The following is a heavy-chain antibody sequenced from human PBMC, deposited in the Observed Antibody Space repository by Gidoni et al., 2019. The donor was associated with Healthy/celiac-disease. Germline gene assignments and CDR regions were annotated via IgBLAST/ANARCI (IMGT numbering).Heavy chain of an antibody. CDR2: ISYDGSNK. CDR3: ARVAAAGPGAFDI. V-gene: IGHV3-30-3*01. D-gene: IGHD6-13*01. Sequence: QVQLVESGGGVVQPGRSLRLSCAASGFTFSSYAMHWVRQAPGKGLEWVAVISYDGSNKYYADSVKGRFTISRDNSKNTLCLQMNSLRAEDTAVYYCARVAAAGPGAFDIWGQGTMVTVSS. J-gene: IGHJ3*02. CDR1: GFTFSSYA.